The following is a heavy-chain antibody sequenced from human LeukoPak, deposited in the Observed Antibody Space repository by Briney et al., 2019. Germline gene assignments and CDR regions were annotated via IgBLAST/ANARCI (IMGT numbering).Heavy chain of an antibody. V-gene: IGHV1-46*01. CDR2: INPSGGST. CDR3: ARVGERWLRFSYFDY. D-gene: IGHD5-24*01. J-gene: IGHJ4*02. CDR1: GYTFTSYY. Sequence: ASVKVSCKASGYTFTSYYMHWVRQAPGQGLEWMGVINPSGGSTSYAQKLQGRVTMTRDTSTSTVYMELSSLRSEDTAVYYCARVGERWLRFSYFDYWGQGTLVTVSS.